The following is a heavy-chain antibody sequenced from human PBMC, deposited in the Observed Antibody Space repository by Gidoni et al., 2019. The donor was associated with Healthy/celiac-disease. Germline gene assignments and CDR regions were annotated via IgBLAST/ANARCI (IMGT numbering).Heavy chain of an antibody. CDR2: IFSHDEK. Sequence: QATLKESGPVLVKPTETLTLTCTVSGSSLSNARIGVSWIRQPPGKALAWLAHIFSHDEKSYSTPLKSRLTISKDTSKSQVVLTMTNMDPLDTATYYCARIPYGGYYYGMDVWGQGTTVTVSS. J-gene: IGHJ6*02. CDR1: GSSLSNARIG. V-gene: IGHV2-26*01. D-gene: IGHD4-17*01. CDR3: ARIPYGGYYYGMDV.